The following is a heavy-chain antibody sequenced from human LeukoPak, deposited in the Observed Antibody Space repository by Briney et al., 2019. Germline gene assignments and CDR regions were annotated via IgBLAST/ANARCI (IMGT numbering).Heavy chain of an antibody. CDR1: GYTFTSYD. V-gene: IGHV1-8*01. CDR2: INPNSGNT. CDR3: ARVGYYYDSSGYYSDAFDI. Sequence: ASVKVSCKASGYTFTSYDINWVRQATGQGLEWMGWINPNSGNTGYAQKFQGRVTMTRNTSISTAYMELSSLRSEDTAVYYCARVGYYYDSSGYYSDAFDIWGQGTMVTVSS. J-gene: IGHJ3*02. D-gene: IGHD3-22*01.